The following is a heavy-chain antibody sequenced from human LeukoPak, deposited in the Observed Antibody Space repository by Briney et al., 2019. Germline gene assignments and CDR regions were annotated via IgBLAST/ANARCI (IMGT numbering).Heavy chain of an antibody. V-gene: IGHV3-53*01. D-gene: IGHD2-15*01. CDR2: TYSGGRT. Sequence: PGGSLRLSCAASGFTVSRNYMSWVRQAPGKGLEWVSVTYSGGRTYYADSVKGRFTISRDDAKKSIYLLMNSLGVEDTAVYFCARYSEVYYYVDVWGTGTTVTVSS. J-gene: IGHJ6*03. CDR3: ARYSEVYYYVDV. CDR1: GFTVSRNY.